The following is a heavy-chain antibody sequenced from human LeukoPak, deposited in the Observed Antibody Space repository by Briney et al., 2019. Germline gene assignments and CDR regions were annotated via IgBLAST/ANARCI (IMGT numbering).Heavy chain of an antibody. D-gene: IGHD2-15*01. Sequence: ASVKVSCKASGYTFTSYDINWVRQATGQGLEWMGWMNPNSGNTGYAQKFQGRVTMTRNTSISTAYMELSSLRSEDTTVYYCASMVVAATSYAAHYYYYYGMDVWGQGTTVTVSS. CDR3: ASMVVAATSYAAHYYYYYGMDV. J-gene: IGHJ6*02. CDR1: GYTFTSYD. CDR2: MNPNSGNT. V-gene: IGHV1-8*01.